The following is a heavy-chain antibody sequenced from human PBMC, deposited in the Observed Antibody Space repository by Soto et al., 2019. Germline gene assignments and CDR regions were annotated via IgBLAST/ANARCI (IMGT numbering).Heavy chain of an antibody. V-gene: IGHV4-4*07. CDR3: ARDGSDSYGLDV. CDR1: GGSISSYY. J-gene: IGHJ6*02. Sequence: LSLTCTVSGGSISSYYWSWIRQSAGKGLEWIGRIYNGGNTQYNPSLKSRVTMSADTSKNQFSLRLNSVTAADTAVYYCARDGSDSYGLDVWGQGTTVTVSS. CDR2: IYNGGNT. D-gene: IGHD3-10*01.